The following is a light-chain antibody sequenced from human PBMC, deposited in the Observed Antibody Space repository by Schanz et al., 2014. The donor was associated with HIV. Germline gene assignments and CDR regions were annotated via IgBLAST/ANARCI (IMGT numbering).Light chain of an antibody. CDR1: SSDIGGYKY. V-gene: IGLV2-14*03. J-gene: IGLJ2*01. CDR2: DVI. CDR3: SSHAGRNSFVV. Sequence: QSALTQPPSASGSPGQSISISCTGSSSDIGGYKYVSWYQQHPDKAPKLVIFDVIKRPSGVSNRFSGSKSGNTASLTISGLQAEDEADYYCSSHAGRNSFVVFGGGTKLTVL.